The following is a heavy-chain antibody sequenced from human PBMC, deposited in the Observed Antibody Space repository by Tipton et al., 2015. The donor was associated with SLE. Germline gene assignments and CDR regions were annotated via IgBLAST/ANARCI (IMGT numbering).Heavy chain of an antibody. Sequence: TLSLTCAVSGYSISCGSYWGWIRQPAGEGLEWSGHSSGSATYNPSLKSRLTLSLDTSKNQFSLRVRSVTAADTAVYYCARGGGSYYDYWGQGTLVTVSS. CDR1: GYSISCGSY. J-gene: IGHJ4*02. D-gene: IGHD1-26*01. CDR2: SSGSA. V-gene: IGHV4-38-2*01. CDR3: ARGGGSYYDY.